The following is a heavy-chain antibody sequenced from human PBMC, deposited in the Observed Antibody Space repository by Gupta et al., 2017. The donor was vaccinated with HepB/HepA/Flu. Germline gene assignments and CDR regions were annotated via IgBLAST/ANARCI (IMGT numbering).Heavy chain of an antibody. CDR3: TRGRGLRFLEWLGTPGRANGGYFDY. J-gene: IGHJ4*02. CDR1: GWLFRGYY. CDR2: INHSGST. D-gene: IGHD3-3*01. Sequence: QVQLQQWGAGLLKPSETLSLTCAVHGWLFRGYYWSRSRQPPGKGLEWIGEINHSGSTNYNPSLKSRVTISVDTSKNQFSLKLSSVTAADTAVYYCTRGRGLRFLEWLGTPGRANGGYFDYWGQGTLVTVSS. V-gene: IGHV4-34*01.